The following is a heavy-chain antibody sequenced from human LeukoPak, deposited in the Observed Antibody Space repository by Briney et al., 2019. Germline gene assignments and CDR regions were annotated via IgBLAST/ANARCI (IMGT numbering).Heavy chain of an antibody. Sequence: GGSLRLSCAASGFTFSSYAMSWVRQAPGKGLEWVSAISGSGGSTYYADSVKGRFTISRDNSKNTLYLQMNSLRAEDTAVYYCAICGGYDRREFDYWGQGTLVTVSS. J-gene: IGHJ4*02. D-gene: IGHD5-12*01. CDR2: ISGSGGST. CDR3: AICGGYDRREFDY. CDR1: GFTFSSYA. V-gene: IGHV3-23*01.